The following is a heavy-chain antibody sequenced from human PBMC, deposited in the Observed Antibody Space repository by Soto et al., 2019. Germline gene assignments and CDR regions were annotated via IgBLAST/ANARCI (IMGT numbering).Heavy chain of an antibody. V-gene: IGHV3-33*01. CDR1: GFTFSSYG. CDR3: SRAQTYYYDSSGYPTNQYYFDY. Sequence: PGGSLRLSCAASGFTFSSYGMHWVRQAPGKGLEWVAVIWYDGSNKYYADSVKGRFTISRDNTKNTLYLQMNSLRAEDTALYYCSRAQTYYYDSSGYPTNQYYFDYWGQGTLVTVSS. CDR2: IWYDGSNK. D-gene: IGHD3-22*01. J-gene: IGHJ4*02.